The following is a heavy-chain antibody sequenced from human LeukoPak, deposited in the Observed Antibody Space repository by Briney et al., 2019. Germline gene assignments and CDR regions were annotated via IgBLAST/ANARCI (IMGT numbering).Heavy chain of an antibody. J-gene: IGHJ5*02. V-gene: IGHV4-59*12. D-gene: IGHD3-10*01. CDR2: IYYSGST. Sequence: SETLSLTCTVSGDSISSYYWSWIRQPPGKGLEWIGYIYYSGSTYYNPSLKSRVIISLDTSKNQLSLKLSPLTAADTAFYYCARDGRLWFGETNWFDPWGQGTLVTVSS. CDR3: ARDGRLWFGETNWFDP. CDR1: GDSISSYY.